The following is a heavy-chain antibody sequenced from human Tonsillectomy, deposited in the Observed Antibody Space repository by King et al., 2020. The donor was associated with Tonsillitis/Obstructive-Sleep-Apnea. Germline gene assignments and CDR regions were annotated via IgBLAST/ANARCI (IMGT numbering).Heavy chain of an antibody. J-gene: IGHJ6*03. CDR1: GGSISSYY. V-gene: IGHV4-59*01. Sequence: QLQESGPGLVKPSETLSLTCTVSGGSISSYYWSWIRPPPGKGLEWIGYIYYSGSTNYNTSLKSRVPISVETSKNQFSLKLSSVTAADTAVYYCARAPSPAEKYSSFYYYYMDVWGKGTTVTVSS. CDR2: IYYSGST. D-gene: IGHD6-19*01. CDR3: ARAPSPAEKYSSFYYYYMDV.